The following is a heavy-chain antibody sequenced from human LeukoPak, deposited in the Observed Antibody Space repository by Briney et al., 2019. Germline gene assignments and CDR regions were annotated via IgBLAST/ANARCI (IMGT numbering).Heavy chain of an antibody. Sequence: PGGSLRLSCAASGFTFSSYGMGWVRQAPGKGLEWVSSISGSGGSTYYVDSVKGRFTISRDNSKNTLYLQMNTLGAEDTAVYYCAKPKNYYDSSGYPYDAFDIWGQGTMVTVSS. CDR1: GFTFSSYG. V-gene: IGHV3-23*01. CDR3: AKPKNYYDSSGYPYDAFDI. D-gene: IGHD3-22*01. J-gene: IGHJ3*02. CDR2: ISGSGGST.